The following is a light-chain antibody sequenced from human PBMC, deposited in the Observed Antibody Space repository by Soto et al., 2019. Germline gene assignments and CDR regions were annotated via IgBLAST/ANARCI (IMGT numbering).Light chain of an antibody. Sequence: DIQMTQSPSSLSASVGDRVTITCRASQGIRNDLGWYQQKPGKAPKLLTYAASSLQSGVPSRFSGSGSGTDFTLTISSLQPEDFATYYCQQSYSTPLITFGQGTRLEI. J-gene: IGKJ5*01. V-gene: IGKV1-39*01. CDR3: QQSYSTPLIT. CDR1: QGIRND. CDR2: AAS.